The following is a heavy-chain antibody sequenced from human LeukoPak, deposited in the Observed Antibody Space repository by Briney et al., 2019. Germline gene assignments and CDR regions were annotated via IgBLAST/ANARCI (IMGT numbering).Heavy chain of an antibody. CDR2: ISYDGSNK. Sequence: GGSLRLSCAASGFTFSSYGMHWVRQAPGKGLEWVAVISYDGSNKYYADSVKGRFTISRDNAKNSLYVQMNSLRAEDTAVYYCARGATNSGSYWGAFDYWGQGTLVTVSS. CDR1: GFTFSSYG. J-gene: IGHJ4*02. V-gene: IGHV3-30*12. D-gene: IGHD1-26*01. CDR3: ARGATNSGSYWGAFDY.